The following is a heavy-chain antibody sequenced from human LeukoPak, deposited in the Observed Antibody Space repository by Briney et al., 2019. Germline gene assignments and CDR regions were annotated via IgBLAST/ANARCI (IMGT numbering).Heavy chain of an antibody. V-gene: IGHV3-49*04. CDR1: GFTFGDYA. CDR3: TRVVVYYDSSGYSYYFDY. CDR2: IRSKTYGGTI. J-gene: IGHJ4*02. Sequence: GGSLRLSCTASGFTFGDYAMSWVRQAPGKGLEWVGFIRSKTYGGTIEYAASVKGRFTISRDDSKTIAYLQMNSLKTEDTAVYYCTRVVVYYDSSGYSYYFDYWGQGTLVTVSS. D-gene: IGHD3-22*01.